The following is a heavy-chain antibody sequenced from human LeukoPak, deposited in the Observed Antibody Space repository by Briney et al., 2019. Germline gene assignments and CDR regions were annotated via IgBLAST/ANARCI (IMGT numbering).Heavy chain of an antibody. Sequence: SVKVSCKASGGTFSSYAISWERQAPGQGLEWMGRIIPILGIANYAQKFQGRVTMTRGTSTSTVYMELSSLRSEDTAVYYCARDRCSSTSCYVEGPSDSYNWFDPWGQGTLVTVSS. J-gene: IGHJ5*02. D-gene: IGHD2-2*01. CDR2: IIPILGIA. V-gene: IGHV1-69*04. CDR3: ARDRCSSTSCYVEGPSDSYNWFDP. CDR1: GGTFSSYA.